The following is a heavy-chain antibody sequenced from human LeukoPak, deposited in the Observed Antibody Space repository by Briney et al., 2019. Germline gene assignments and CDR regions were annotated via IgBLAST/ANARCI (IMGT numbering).Heavy chain of an antibody. Sequence: ASVKVSCKASGYTFTSYDISWVRQATGQGLEWMGRMNPNSGNTGYAQKFQGRVTMTRNTSISTAYMELSSLRSEDTAVYYCARGERFRYCSSTSCYLYYWGQGTLVTVSS. V-gene: IGHV1-8*01. CDR1: GYTFTSYD. D-gene: IGHD2-2*01. CDR2: MNPNSGNT. CDR3: ARGERFRYCSSTSCYLYY. J-gene: IGHJ4*02.